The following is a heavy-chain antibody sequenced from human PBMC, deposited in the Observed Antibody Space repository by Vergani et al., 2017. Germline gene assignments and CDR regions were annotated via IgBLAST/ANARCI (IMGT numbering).Heavy chain of an antibody. Sequence: QLQLQESGPGLVKPSETLSRTCTVSGGSISSSSYYWGWIRQPPGKGLEWIGSIYYSGSTYYNPSLKSRVTISVDTSKNQFSLKLSSVTAADTAVYYCARHLSRRLGXLWPLEQATYYFDYWGQGTLVTVSS. D-gene: IGHD3-16*01. CDR2: IYYSGST. V-gene: IGHV4-39*01. CDR1: GGSISSSSYY. CDR3: ARHLSRRLGXLWPLEQATYYFDY. J-gene: IGHJ4*02.